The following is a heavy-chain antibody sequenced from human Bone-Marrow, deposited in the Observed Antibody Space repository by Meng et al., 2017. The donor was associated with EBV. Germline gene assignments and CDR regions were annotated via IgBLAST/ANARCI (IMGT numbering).Heavy chain of an antibody. Sequence: QRQMVQSGAEVKNPGDSVKVSCKASGYTFTGYYMHCVLQAPGQGLEWMGRINPNSGGTNYAQKFQGRVTMTRDTSISTAYMELSRLRSDDTAVYYCTYCSSTSCYDPRFDYWGQGTLVTVSS. D-gene: IGHD2-2*01. J-gene: IGHJ4*02. CDR3: TYCSSTSCYDPRFDY. CDR2: INPNSGGT. V-gene: IGHV1-2*06. CDR1: GYTFTGYY.